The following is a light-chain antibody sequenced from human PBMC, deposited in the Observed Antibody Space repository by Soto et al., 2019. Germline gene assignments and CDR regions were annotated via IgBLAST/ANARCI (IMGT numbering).Light chain of an antibody. CDR3: QQYGDWPLT. Sequence: EIVVTQSPATLSVSPGERATLSCRASQSVGNNFAWYQQQPGQAPRLLIFATSTRATGVPARFSGSGSGTAVTPTISSLQSEDFAVYYCQQYGDWPLTFGGGAKVEIE. V-gene: IGKV3-15*01. J-gene: IGKJ4*01. CDR2: ATS. CDR1: QSVGNN.